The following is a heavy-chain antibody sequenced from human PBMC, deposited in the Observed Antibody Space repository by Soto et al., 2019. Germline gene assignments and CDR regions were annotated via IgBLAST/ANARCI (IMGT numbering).Heavy chain of an antibody. J-gene: IGHJ6*02. CDR2: INPNSGGT. CDR3: ARSTLISAAATTYYGMDV. V-gene: IGHV1-2*04. CDR1: GYTFTGYY. D-gene: IGHD2-2*01. Sequence: ASVKVSCKASGYTFTGYYMHWVRQAPGQGLEWMGWINPNSGGTNYAQKFQGWVTMTRDTSISTAYMELSRLRSDDTAVYYCARSTLISAAATTYYGMDVWGQGTTVTVSS.